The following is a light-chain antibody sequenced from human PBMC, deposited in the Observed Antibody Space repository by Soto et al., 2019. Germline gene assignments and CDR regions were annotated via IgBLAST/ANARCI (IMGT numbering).Light chain of an antibody. CDR2: AVS. CDR1: SSDIGSYKH. V-gene: IGLV2-14*03. J-gene: IGLJ1*01. CDR3: ISYNDRQSYL. Sequence: QSGLTQRASVSGSPGQSITISCSGTSSDIGSYKHVDWYQQFPGQSPKPMIYAVSARPPGVSDRCSGSKSGITASLTLPGLQTEDAAHYYCISYNDRQSYLFGTGHKITVL.